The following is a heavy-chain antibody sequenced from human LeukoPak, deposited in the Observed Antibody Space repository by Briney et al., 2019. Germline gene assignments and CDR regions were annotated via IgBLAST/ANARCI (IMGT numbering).Heavy chain of an antibody. CDR1: GFTFDDYA. Sequence: GGSLRLSCAASGFTFDDYAMHWVRQAPGKGLERVSLISWDGGSTYYADSVKGRFTISRDNSKNSLYLQMNSLRAEDTALYYCAKATAAGQEDYYMDVWGKGTTVTVSS. J-gene: IGHJ6*03. V-gene: IGHV3-43D*03. CDR2: ISWDGGST. D-gene: IGHD6-13*01. CDR3: AKATAAGQEDYYMDV.